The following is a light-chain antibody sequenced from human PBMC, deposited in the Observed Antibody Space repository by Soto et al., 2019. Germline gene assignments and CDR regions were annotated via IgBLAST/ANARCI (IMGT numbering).Light chain of an antibody. CDR1: SSDVGGYNY. V-gene: IGLV2-14*03. J-gene: IGLJ2*01. Sequence: QSVLTQPASVSGSPGQSITISCTGTSSDVGGYNYVSWYQHHPGKAPKLMIYDVTDRPSGISFRFSGSKSGNTASLTISRLRAEDEADYYCSSYTSSNTVLFGGGTKLTVL. CDR3: SSYTSSNTVL. CDR2: DVT.